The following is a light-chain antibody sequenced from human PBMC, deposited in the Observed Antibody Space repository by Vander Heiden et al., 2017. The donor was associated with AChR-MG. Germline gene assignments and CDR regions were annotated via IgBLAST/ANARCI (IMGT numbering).Light chain of an antibody. CDR3: HQEVSQPLT. J-gene: IGKJ4*01. CDR1: LRVLYSSHNINH. V-gene: IGKV4-1*01. Sequence: DIVMTQFRDSLAVSLGERATITCRSSLRVLYSSHNINHLGWYAQKPGQPPKLLIYWASTRASGVPDRFSGSGCGTDFTLAISSQLAADVAVYYCHQEVSQPLTFGAPTKVDIK. CDR2: WAS.